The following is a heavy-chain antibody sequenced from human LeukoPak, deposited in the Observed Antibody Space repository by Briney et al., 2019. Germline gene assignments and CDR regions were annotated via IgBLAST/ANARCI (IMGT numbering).Heavy chain of an antibody. CDR2: INPNSGGT. CDR3: ASSREPTIGGDY. D-gene: IGHD3-16*01. Sequence: ASVKVSCKASGGTFNSYAITWVRQAPGQGLEWMGWINPNSGGTNYAQKFQGRVTMTRDTSISTAYMELSRLRSDDTAVYYCASSREPTIGGDYWGQGTLVTVSS. V-gene: IGHV1-2*02. CDR1: GGTFNSYA. J-gene: IGHJ4*02.